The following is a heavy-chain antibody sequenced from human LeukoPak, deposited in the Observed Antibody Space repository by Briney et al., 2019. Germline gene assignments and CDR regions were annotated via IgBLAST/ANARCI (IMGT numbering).Heavy chain of an antibody. CDR2: INHSGST. CDR1: GGSFSVYY. J-gene: IGHJ6*02. Sequence: SETLSLTCAVYGGSFSVYYWSWIRQPPGKGLEWIGEINHSGSTYYNPSLKSRVTISVDRSKNQFSLKLSSVTAADTAVYYCARTSITIFGVMDVWGQGTTVTVSS. V-gene: IGHV4-34*01. CDR3: ARTSITIFGVMDV. D-gene: IGHD3-3*01.